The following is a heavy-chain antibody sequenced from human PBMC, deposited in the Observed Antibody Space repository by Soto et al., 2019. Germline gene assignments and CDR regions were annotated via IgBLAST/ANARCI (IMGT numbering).Heavy chain of an antibody. V-gene: IGHV4-4*07. CDR1: GGSMSKFY. CDR2: VYATGAS. Sequence: SETLSLTCSVSGGSMSKFYWSWIRKTAGKGLEWMGRVYATGASDYNPSLRSRIAMSVDISKKTFSLRLRSVTAADTGVYYCVRDGSKTLRDCFDPWGQGILVTVSS. CDR3: VRDGSKTLRDCFDP. J-gene: IGHJ5*02. D-gene: IGHD4-17*01.